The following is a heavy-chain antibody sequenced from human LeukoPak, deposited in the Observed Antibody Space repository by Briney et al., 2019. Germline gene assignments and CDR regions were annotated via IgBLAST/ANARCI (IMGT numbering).Heavy chain of an antibody. CDR3: ARERPAPPILAAAGNDYYYGMDV. Sequence: GGSLRLSCAASGFTFSSYATSWVRQAPGKGLEWVSAISGSSSYIYYADSVKGRFTISRDNAKNSLYLQMNSLRAEDTAVYYCARERPAPPILAAAGNDYYYGMDVWGQGTTVTVSS. D-gene: IGHD6-13*01. CDR1: GFTFSSYA. V-gene: IGHV3-21*01. CDR2: ISGSSSYI. J-gene: IGHJ6*02.